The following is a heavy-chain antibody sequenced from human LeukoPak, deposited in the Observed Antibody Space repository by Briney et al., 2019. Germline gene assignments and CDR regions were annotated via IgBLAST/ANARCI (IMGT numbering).Heavy chain of an antibody. CDR1: GFTFSNAW. CDR3: VRSGSFYSFDS. J-gene: IGHJ4*02. Sequence: PGGSLRLSCAASGFTFSNAWMIWVRQAPGKGLEWVGRIKRKTDGGTTDYAAPVKGRFTISRDGSQNTLYLQMNSLNTEDTAVYYCVRSGSFYSFDSWGQGTLVTVSS. CDR2: IKRKTDGGTT. V-gene: IGHV3-15*01. D-gene: IGHD1-26*01.